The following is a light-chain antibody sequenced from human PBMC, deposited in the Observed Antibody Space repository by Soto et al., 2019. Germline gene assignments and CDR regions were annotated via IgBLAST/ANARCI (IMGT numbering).Light chain of an antibody. J-gene: IGKJ2*01. CDR1: RDISDY. V-gene: IGKV1-33*01. Sequence: DIQMTQSPSSLSVSVGDRVTITCQASRDISDYLNWYQHKPGKAPKLLIYDASHLQTAVPSRFSGSGSWTDFTFTISALQPEDVATYFCQQYDNLPYTFGQGPKLVI. CDR3: QQYDNLPYT. CDR2: DAS.